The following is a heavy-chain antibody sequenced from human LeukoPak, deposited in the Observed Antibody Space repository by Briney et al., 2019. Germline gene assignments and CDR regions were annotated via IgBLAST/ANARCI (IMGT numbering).Heavy chain of an antibody. V-gene: IGHV4-59*01. CDR2: IYYSGST. D-gene: IGHD5-24*01. J-gene: IGHJ4*02. Sequence: SETLSLTCIVSGGSISSYHWSWIRQPPGKGLEWIGYIYYSGSTNYNSSLKSRVTISVDTSKNQFSLKLSSVTAADTAEYYCARESRDGYNYFDYWGQGTLVTVSS. CDR3: ARESRDGYNYFDY. CDR1: GGSISSYH.